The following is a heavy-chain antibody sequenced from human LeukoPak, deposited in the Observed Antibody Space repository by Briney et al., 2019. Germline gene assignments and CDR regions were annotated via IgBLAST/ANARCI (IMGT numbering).Heavy chain of an antibody. Sequence: GGSLRLSCAASGFTFSSYAMNWVRQAPGKGLEWVSGVSVSGDTTYYGDSVKGRFTISRDNSRNSLFLQMNSLRAEDTAVYYCANKRGSGSSDWGQGTLVTVSS. CDR2: VSVSGDTT. D-gene: IGHD3-10*01. J-gene: IGHJ4*02. V-gene: IGHV3-23*01. CDR3: ANKRGSGSSD. CDR1: GFTFSSYA.